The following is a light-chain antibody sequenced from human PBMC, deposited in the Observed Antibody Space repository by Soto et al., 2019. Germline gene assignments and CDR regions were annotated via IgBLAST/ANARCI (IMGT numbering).Light chain of an antibody. CDR1: SSDVGGYKY. CDR3: DSYTSSSSYV. J-gene: IGLJ1*01. Sequence: QSVLTQPASVSGSPGQSITISCTGTSSDVGGYKYVSWYQQHPGKAPKLMIYDVSNRPSGVSDRFSGSKSGNTASLTISGLQSEDEAYYYCDSYTSSSSYVVGTGTKLTVL. CDR2: DVS. V-gene: IGLV2-14*01.